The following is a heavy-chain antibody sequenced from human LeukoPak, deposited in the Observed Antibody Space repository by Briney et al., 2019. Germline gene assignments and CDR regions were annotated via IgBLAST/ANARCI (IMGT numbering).Heavy chain of an antibody. D-gene: IGHD3-3*02. Sequence: GGSLRLSCAASGFTFSSYWIHWVRQAPGKGLVWVSRINSDGSSTTYADSVKGRFTISRDNAKNSLYLQMSSLRAEDTAVYYCARDPASYYHYYYMDVWGKGTTVTISS. CDR1: GFTFSSYW. CDR2: INSDGSST. CDR3: ARDPASYYHYYYMDV. J-gene: IGHJ6*03. V-gene: IGHV3-74*01.